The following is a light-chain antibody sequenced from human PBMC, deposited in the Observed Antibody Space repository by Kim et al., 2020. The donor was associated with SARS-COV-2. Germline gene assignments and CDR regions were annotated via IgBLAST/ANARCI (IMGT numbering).Light chain of an antibody. CDR3: QKCDSAPWT. J-gene: IGKJ1*01. Sequence: SASVGDRVTIPCRERQDISNYLAWFQLKPGKAPKLLIYAASALQPGVPSRFSGSGSGTDFTLTVTSLQPEDVATYYCQKCDSAPWTFGQGTKVDIK. CDR1: QDISNY. CDR2: AAS. V-gene: IGKV1-27*01.